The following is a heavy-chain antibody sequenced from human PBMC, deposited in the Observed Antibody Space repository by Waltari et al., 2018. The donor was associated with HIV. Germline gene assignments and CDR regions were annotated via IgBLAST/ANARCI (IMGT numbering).Heavy chain of an antibody. D-gene: IGHD3-16*01. CDR2: IYYSGRT. Sequence: QVQLQESGPGLVKPSETLSLTCTVPDGHVRSGSHCWSWIRQAPGKGLEWIGYIYYSGRTNYNPSLKSRVTISVDTSKNQFSLKLSSVTAADTAVYYCARKYDSDAFDIWGQGTMVTVSS. CDR1: DGHVRSGSHC. CDR3: ARKYDSDAFDI. J-gene: IGHJ3*02. V-gene: IGHV4-61*01.